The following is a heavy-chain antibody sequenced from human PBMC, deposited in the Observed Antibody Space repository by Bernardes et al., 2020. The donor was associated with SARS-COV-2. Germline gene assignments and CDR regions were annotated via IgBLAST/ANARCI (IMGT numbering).Heavy chain of an antibody. D-gene: IGHD3-16*02. CDR2: IYYSGST. CDR1: GGSISSYY. J-gene: IGHJ4*02. V-gene: IGHV4-59*01. Sequence: SETLSLTCTVSGGSISSYYWSWIRQPPGKGLEWIGYIYYSGSTNYNPSLKSRVPISVDTSKNQFSLKLSSVTAADTAVYYCARSAYDYVWGSYRPGGYYFDYWGQGTLVTVSS. CDR3: ARSAYDYVWGSYRPGGYYFDY.